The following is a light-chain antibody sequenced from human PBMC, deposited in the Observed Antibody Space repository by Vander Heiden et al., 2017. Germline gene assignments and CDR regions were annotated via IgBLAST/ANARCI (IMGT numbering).Light chain of an antibody. CDR2: GKK. V-gene: IGLV3-19*01. Sequence: SSELTQDPAVSVALGQTVRITCQGDSPRSYYASWYQQKPEQAPALLIYGKKNRPSGIPDRFSCSSSGNTASFTITGAQAEEEADYYCYARDTSSNRHVVFGGGTKLTVL. J-gene: IGLJ2*01. CDR3: YARDTSSNRHVV. CDR1: SPRSYY.